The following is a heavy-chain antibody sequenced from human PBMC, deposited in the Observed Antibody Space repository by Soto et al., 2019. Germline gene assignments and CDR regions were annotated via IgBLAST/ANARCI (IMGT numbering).Heavy chain of an antibody. CDR2: IYHSGST. Sequence: SETLSLTCTVSGGSISSSSYYWGWIRQPPGKGLEWIGSIYHSGSTYYNPSLKSRVTISVDTSKNQFSLKLSSVTAADTAVYYCARGRKVYSSGWSDWFDPWGQGTLVTVSS. J-gene: IGHJ5*02. V-gene: IGHV4-39*07. CDR1: GGSISSSSYY. CDR3: ARGRKVYSSGWSDWFDP. D-gene: IGHD6-19*01.